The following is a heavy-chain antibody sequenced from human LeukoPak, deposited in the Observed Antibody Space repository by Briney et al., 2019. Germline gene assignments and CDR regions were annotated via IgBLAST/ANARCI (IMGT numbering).Heavy chain of an antibody. D-gene: IGHD2-2*01. Sequence: SETLSLTCTVSGGSISSYYWSWIRQPPGKGLEWIGRIYTSGSTNYNPSLKSRVTMSVDTSKNQFSLKLSSVTAADTAVYYCARDVVVVPAATVDAFDIWGQGTMVTVSS. CDR3: ARDVVVVPAATVDAFDI. CDR2: IYTSGST. CDR1: GGSISSYY. J-gene: IGHJ3*02. V-gene: IGHV4-4*07.